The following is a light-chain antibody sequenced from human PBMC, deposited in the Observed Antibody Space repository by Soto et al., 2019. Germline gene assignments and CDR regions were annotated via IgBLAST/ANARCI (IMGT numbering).Light chain of an antibody. J-gene: IGKJ1*01. V-gene: IGKV1-39*01. CDR1: QSISSY. Sequence: DIQISRPPSSITASVGDRVTISCRASQSISSYLDWYQQKPGKAPKLLIYAASSLQRGVPSRFSGSGSGTDFTLTISSLQPEDFATYYCQQCYTTPQTFGQGTKVDIK. CDR3: QQCYTTPQT. CDR2: AAS.